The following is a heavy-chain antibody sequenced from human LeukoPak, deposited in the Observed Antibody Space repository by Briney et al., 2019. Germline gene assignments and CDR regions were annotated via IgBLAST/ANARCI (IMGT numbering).Heavy chain of an antibody. D-gene: IGHD2-2*01. CDR2: FDPEDGET. J-gene: IGHJ4*02. Sequence: ASVKVSCKVSGYTLTELSMHWVRQAPGKGLEWMGGFDPEDGETIYAQKFQGRVTMTEDTSTDTAYMELSSLRSEDTAVYYCARGGGCSSTSCYAEADYWGQGTLVTVSS. V-gene: IGHV1-24*01. CDR3: ARGGGCSSTSCYAEADY. CDR1: GYTLTELS.